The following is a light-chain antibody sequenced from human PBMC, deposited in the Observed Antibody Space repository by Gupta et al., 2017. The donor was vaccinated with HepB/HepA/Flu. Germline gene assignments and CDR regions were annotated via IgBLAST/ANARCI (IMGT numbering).Light chain of an antibody. CDR2: LVS. V-gene: IGKV2-28*01. CDR1: QTLLHRSGYNS. CDR3: MQTLQIPIP. Sequence: DILMTHFTLSLPVIPGQPAPISCKASQTLLHRSGYNSLDWYFQNAGQSPHLLIFLVSTRASGVSDRFTGSGSSTDFTQKISRVEAEDVGIYYCMQTLQIPIPFGQGTRLEI. J-gene: IGKJ5*01.